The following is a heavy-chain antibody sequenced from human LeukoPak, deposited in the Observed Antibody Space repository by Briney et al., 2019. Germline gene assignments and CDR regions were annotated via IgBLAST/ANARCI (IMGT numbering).Heavy chain of an antibody. V-gene: IGHV4-4*07. CDR3: ARVLSGEGFYYYYMDV. J-gene: IGHJ6*03. Sequence: SETLSLTCTLSGDAFSTNYWSWIRHPAGKGLEWIGRIYATGSANYNPPLKSRVAITLDRSNNQFSLTLQSVTAADTAVYYCARVLSGEGFYYYYMDVWGKGTTVTVSS. CDR1: GDAFSTNY. CDR2: IYATGSA. D-gene: IGHD2-21*01.